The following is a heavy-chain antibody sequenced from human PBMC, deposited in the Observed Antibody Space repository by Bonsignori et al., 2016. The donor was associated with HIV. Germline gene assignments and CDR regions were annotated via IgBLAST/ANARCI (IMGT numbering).Heavy chain of an antibody. CDR2: IGYDGSNK. CDR1: GFTFSRYA. D-gene: IGHD3-22*01. CDR3: AKMLYYDTSAYRFQH. Sequence: GGSLRLSCAASGFTFSRYAMHWVRQAPGEGLEWVAFIGYDGSNKYYADSVKGRFTISRDNSKNTLYLQMNSLRAEDTAVYFCAKMLYYDTSAYRFQHWGQGTLVTVSS. J-gene: IGHJ1*01. V-gene: IGHV3-30*02.